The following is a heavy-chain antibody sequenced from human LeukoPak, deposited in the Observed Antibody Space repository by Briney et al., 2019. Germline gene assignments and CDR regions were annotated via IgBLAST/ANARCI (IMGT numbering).Heavy chain of an antibody. CDR2: INAVNGNT. V-gene: IGHV1-3*01. D-gene: IGHD6-13*01. CDR1: GYTFINYA. Sequence: ASVKVSCKASGYTFINYAINWGRQAPGQRLEWVGWINAVNGNTKYSPKFQGRVSITRDTSASTAYMELSSLTSEDTAGYYCARGPRAAADDYWGQGTLVTVSS. J-gene: IGHJ4*02. CDR3: ARGPRAAADDY.